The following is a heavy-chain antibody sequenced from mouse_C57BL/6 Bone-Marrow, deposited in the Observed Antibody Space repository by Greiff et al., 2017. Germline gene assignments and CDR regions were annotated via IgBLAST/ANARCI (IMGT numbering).Heavy chain of an antibody. J-gene: IGHJ2*01. Sequence: VQLQQPGAELVKPGASVKMSCKASGYAFTSYWITWVKQRPGQGLEWIVDIYPTSGRTNYNEKFKSKAILTVDTSSNTAYMQLTSLTSEDSAVFYCARSGPLGRSFDYWGQGTTLTVSS. CDR1: GYAFTSYW. CDR3: ARSGPLGRSFDY. D-gene: IGHD4-1*01. V-gene: IGHV1-55*01. CDR2: IYPTSGRT.